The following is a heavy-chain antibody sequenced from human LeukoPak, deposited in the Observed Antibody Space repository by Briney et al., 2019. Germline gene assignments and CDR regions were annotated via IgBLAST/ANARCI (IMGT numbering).Heavy chain of an antibody. CDR3: ATSRRWDSSGPFDY. D-gene: IGHD6-19*01. CDR1: GFTFSNYG. V-gene: IGHV3-30*03. Sequence: GRSLRLSCEVSGFTFSNYGMHWVRQAPGKGLEWVAVISSDGNNKDYADSVKGRFTISRDNAKNSLYLQMNSLGAEDTAVYYCATSRRWDSSGPFDYWGQGTLVTVSS. CDR2: ISSDGNNK. J-gene: IGHJ4*02.